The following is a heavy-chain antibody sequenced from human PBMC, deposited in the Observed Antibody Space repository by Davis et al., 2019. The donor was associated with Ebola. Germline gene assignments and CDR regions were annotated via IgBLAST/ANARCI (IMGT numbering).Heavy chain of an antibody. Sequence: PGGSLRLSCAASGFTFSSYAMSWFRQAPGKGLEWVGFIRSKAYGGTTEYAASVKGRFTISRDDSKSIAYLQMNSLKTEDTAVYYCTYSGSYFPHYYYGMDVWGQGTTVTVSS. V-gene: IGHV3-49*03. CDR3: TYSGSYFPHYYYGMDV. D-gene: IGHD1-26*01. CDR2: IRSKAYGGTT. J-gene: IGHJ6*02. CDR1: GFTFSSYA.